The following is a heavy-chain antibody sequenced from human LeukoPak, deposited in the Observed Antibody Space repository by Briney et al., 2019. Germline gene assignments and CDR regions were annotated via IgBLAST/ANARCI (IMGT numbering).Heavy chain of an antibody. CDR1: GFTFDDYA. CDR3: AKEYSYGYFDY. V-gene: IGHV3-23*01. CDR2: ISGSGGST. D-gene: IGHD5-18*01. J-gene: IGHJ4*02. Sequence: GRSLRLSCAASGFTFDDYAMHWVRQAPGKGLEWVSAISGSGGSTYYADSVKGRFTISRDNSKNTLYLQMNSLRAEDTAVYYCAKEYSYGYFDYWGQGTLVTVSS.